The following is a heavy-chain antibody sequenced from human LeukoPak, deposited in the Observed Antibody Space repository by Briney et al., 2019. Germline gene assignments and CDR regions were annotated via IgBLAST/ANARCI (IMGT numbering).Heavy chain of an antibody. CDR2: IYYSGST. D-gene: IGHD3-9*01. CDR3: ASWYDTLDGRFDP. Sequence: PSQTLSLTCTVSGGSISSGGYYWSCIRQHPGKGLEWIGYIYYSGSTYYNPSLKSQVTISVDTSKNQFSLKLSSVTAADTAVYYCASWYDTLDGRFDPWGQGTLVTVSS. V-gene: IGHV4-31*01. J-gene: IGHJ5*02. CDR1: GGSISSGGYY.